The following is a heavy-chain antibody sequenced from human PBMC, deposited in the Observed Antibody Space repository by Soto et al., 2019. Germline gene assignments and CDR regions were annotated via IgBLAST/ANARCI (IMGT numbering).Heavy chain of an antibody. V-gene: IGHV4-61*01. CDR2: IYYSGST. J-gene: IGHJ6*02. CDR1: GGSVSSGSNY. CDR3: ARDYYGMDV. Sequence: SETLSLTCTVSGGSVSSGSNYWSWIRQPPGKGLEWIGYIYYSGSTNYNPSLKSRVTISVDTSKNQFSLNLTSVTAADTAVYYCARDYYGMDVWGQGTTVTVSS.